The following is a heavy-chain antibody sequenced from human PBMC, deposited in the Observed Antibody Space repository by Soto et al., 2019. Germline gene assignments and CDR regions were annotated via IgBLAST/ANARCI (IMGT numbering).Heavy chain of an antibody. CDR1: GYTFTSYG. CDR3: ARDTAMALPDA. J-gene: IGHJ4*02. D-gene: IGHD5-18*01. V-gene: IGHV1-18*01. Sequence: QVQLVQSGAEVKKPGASVKVSCKASGYTFTSYGITWVRQDPGQGLEWMGWISAHNGNTKYAQKLQGRVTMTTDTSTSTAYMEVRSLRSDDTAVYYCARDTAMALPDAWGQGTLVTVSS. CDR2: ISAHNGNT.